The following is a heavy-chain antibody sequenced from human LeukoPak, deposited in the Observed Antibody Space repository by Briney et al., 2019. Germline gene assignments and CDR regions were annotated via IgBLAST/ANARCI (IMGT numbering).Heavy chain of an antibody. D-gene: IGHD3-10*01. J-gene: IGHJ5*02. Sequence: GGSLRLSCAASGFTSSSYWMHWVRQVPGKGLVWVSRISGDGTARNYADSVKGRFTISRDDAKNTVDLQRNSLRGEDTAVYYCVRGRGSYGWFDPWGQGTLVTVSS. CDR3: VRGRGSYGWFDP. V-gene: IGHV3-74*01. CDR2: ISGDGTAR. CDR1: GFTSSSYW.